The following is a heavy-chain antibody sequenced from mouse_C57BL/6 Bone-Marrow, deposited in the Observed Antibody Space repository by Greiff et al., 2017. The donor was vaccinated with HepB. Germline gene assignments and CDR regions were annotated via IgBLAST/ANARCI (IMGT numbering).Heavy chain of an antibody. CDR2: ISSGGSYT. Sequence: EVQRVDSGGDLVKPGGSLKLSCAASGFTFSSYGMSWVRQTPDKRLEWVATISSGGSYTYYPDSVKGRFTISRDNAKNTLYLQMSSLKSEDTAMYYCARRDSNPAWFAYWGQGTLVTVSA. J-gene: IGHJ3*01. V-gene: IGHV5-6*01. CDR1: GFTFSSYG. CDR3: ARRDSNPAWFAY. D-gene: IGHD2-5*01.